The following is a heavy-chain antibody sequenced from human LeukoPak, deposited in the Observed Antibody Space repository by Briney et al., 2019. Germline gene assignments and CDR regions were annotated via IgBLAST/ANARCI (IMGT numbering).Heavy chain of an antibody. D-gene: IGHD4-17*01. Sequence: GGSLRLSCAASGFTVRNNYVSWVRQAPGKGLEWVSFIYSGGSTHYADSVKGRFTISRDNSKNTLSLQMNSLRADDTAVYYCARGFANGDYTLDYWGQGTLVTVSS. CDR1: GFTVRNNY. CDR3: ARGFANGDYTLDY. CDR2: IYSGGST. J-gene: IGHJ4*02. V-gene: IGHV3-53*01.